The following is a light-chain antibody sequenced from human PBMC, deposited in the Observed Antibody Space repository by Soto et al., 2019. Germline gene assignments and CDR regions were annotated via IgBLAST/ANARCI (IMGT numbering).Light chain of an antibody. V-gene: IGKV3-20*01. J-gene: IGKJ5*01. CDR1: QSVSSYK. Sequence: EIVLTQSPGTLSLSPGERATLSCRASQSVSSYKLAWYQQKPGQPPRLLISGASSRATGIPDRFSGSGSGTDFTLTLSRLEPEDFALYHCQQYASSPITFGQGTRLEIK. CDR3: QQYASSPIT. CDR2: GAS.